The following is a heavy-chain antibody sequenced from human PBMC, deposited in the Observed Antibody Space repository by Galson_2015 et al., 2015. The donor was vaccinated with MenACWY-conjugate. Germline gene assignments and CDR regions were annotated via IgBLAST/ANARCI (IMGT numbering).Heavy chain of an antibody. D-gene: IGHD5-18*01. Sequence: SLRLSCAASGFTFNNFAMTWVRQAPGKGLEWVSTISGGHATTYYAESVKGRFTISRDISKDILYLQMNSLRVDDTAVYYCAKEVVDTAIRFDFWGQGTLVTVSS. V-gene: IGHV3-23*01. CDR3: AKEVVDTAIRFDF. CDR2: ISGGHATT. CDR1: GFTFNNFA. J-gene: IGHJ4*02.